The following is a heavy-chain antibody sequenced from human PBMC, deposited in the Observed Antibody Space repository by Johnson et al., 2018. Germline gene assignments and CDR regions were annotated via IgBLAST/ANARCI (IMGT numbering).Heavy chain of an antibody. V-gene: IGHV3-9*01. CDR2: ISWNSGYT. CDR3: AKDIFKTFNAFDI. J-gene: IGHJ3*02. CDR1: GFTFDDYA. Sequence: EVQLVETGGGLVQPGRSLRLSCTASGFTFDDYAMHWVRQAPGKGLEWVSGISWNSGYTSYVDSVKGRFTISRDNAKNSLFLQMNSLRPEDTALYYCAKDIFKTFNAFDIWGQGTMVTVSS. D-gene: IGHD3-16*01.